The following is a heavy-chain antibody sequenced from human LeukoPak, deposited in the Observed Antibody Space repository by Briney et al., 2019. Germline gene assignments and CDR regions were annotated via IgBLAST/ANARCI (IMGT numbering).Heavy chain of an antibody. CDR2: INPNGGST. D-gene: IGHD5-18*01. V-gene: IGHV1-46*01. Sequence: ASVKVSCKASGYTFISFYMHWVRQSPGQGLEWMGLINPNGGSTRFSQKFQGRLNMTRDTSTSTVYMELTSLRSEDTAVYYCARDRAWIQLWVGHSHDAFDFWGQGTKVIVSS. CDR1: GYTFISFY. J-gene: IGHJ3*01. CDR3: ARDRAWIQLWVGHSHDAFDF.